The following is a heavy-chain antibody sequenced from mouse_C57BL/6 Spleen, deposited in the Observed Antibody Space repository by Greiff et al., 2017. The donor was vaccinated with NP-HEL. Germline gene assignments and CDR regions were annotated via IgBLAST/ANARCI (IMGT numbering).Heavy chain of an antibody. D-gene: IGHD4-1*01. V-gene: IGHV1-82*01. Sequence: VQLQQSGPELVKPGASVKISCKASGYAFSSSWMNWVKQRPGKGLEWIGRIYPGDGDTNYNGKFKGKATLTADKSSSTAYMQLSSLTSEDSAVYFCARHEDPLTGAWFAYWGQGTLVTVSA. CDR2: IYPGDGDT. CDR3: ARHEDPLTGAWFAY. J-gene: IGHJ3*01. CDR1: GYAFSSSW.